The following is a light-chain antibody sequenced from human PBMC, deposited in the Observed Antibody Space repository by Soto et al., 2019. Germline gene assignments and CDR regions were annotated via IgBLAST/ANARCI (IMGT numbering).Light chain of an antibody. J-gene: IGKJ1*01. V-gene: IGKV3-20*01. CDR1: QSVSSGY. CDR3: QHYGNSPT. Sequence: ELVLTQSPGTLSLSPGDGATLSCRASQSVSSGYLAWYQQKPGQAPRLLIYGASRRAGGIPDRFSGSGSGTDFTLSISRLEPEDFAVYWCQHYGNSPTFGQGTRVHIK. CDR2: GAS.